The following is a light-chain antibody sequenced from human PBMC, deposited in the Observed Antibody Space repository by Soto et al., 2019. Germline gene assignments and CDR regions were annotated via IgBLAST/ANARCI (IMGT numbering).Light chain of an antibody. V-gene: IGKV3-20*01. CDR2: GAS. CDR3: QQYGSSPFT. Sequence: SVFTHSPSTLSFSPVERAPLSCRASQSVSSSYLAWYQQKPGQAPRLLIYGASSRATGIPDRFSGSGSGTDFTLTISRLEPEDFAVYYCQQYGSSPFTFGPGTKVDIK. CDR1: QSVSSSY. J-gene: IGKJ3*01.